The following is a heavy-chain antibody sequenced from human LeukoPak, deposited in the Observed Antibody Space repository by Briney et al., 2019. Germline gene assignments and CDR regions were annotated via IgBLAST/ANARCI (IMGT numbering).Heavy chain of an antibody. D-gene: IGHD5-24*01. J-gene: IGHJ4*02. CDR1: GYSFTSYW. CDR3: ATSRIMATISPFDY. V-gene: IGHV5-51*01. Sequence: GGSLKISCKGSGYSFTSYWIGWVRQMPGKGLEWMGIIYPGDSDTRYSPPFQGQVTFSADNSIGTAYLQWSSLKASDTAMYYCATSRIMATISPFDYWGQGTLVTVSS. CDR2: IYPGDSDT.